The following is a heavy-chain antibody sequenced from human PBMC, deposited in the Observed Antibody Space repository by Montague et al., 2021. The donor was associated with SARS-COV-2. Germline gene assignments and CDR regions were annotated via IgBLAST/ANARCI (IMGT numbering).Heavy chain of an antibody. Sequence: SETLSLTCSVSGGSISSYYWSWIRQSPGKGLEWIGYIFHSGITDHNPSLKSRVTISVDMSKNQFSLQLNSVTAADSAAYYCARTEYNWNDWFDPWGQGTLVTVSS. V-gene: IGHV4-59*13. CDR2: IFHSGIT. CDR1: GGSISSYY. J-gene: IGHJ5*02. D-gene: IGHD1-20*01. CDR3: ARTEYNWNDWFDP.